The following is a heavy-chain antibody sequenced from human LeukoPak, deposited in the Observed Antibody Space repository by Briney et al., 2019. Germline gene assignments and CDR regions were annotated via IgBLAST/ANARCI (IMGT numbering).Heavy chain of an antibody. J-gene: IGHJ4*02. CDR2: IWYDGSNK. D-gene: IGHD5-12*01. Sequence: GGSLRLSCAAAGFTFSSFGMHWVRQAPGKGLEWVAVIWYDGSNKYYADSVKGRFTISRDNSENTLYLQMNSLRAEDTAVYFCAREGGGYGFDYWGQGTLVTVSS. CDR3: AREGGGYGFDY. V-gene: IGHV3-33*01. CDR1: GFTFSSFG.